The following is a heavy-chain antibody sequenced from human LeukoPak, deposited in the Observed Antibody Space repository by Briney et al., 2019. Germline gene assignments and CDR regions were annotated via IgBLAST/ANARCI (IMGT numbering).Heavy chain of an antibody. Sequence: ASVKVSCKASGYTFTSYGISWVRQAPGQGLEWMGWINAGNGDTKYSQNLQGRVTITRDTSASIVYMELSSLRSEDTAVYYCARHSDYDSSGAQAHTPSFDYWGQGTLVTVSS. CDR3: ARHSDYDSSGAQAHTPSFDY. D-gene: IGHD3-22*01. CDR2: INAGNGDT. J-gene: IGHJ4*02. CDR1: GYTFTSYG. V-gene: IGHV1-3*01.